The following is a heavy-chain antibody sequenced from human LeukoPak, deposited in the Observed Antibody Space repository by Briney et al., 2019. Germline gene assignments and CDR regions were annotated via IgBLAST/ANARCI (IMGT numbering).Heavy chain of an antibody. CDR1: GFTFSSYW. CDR3: AKAVSTIFGVAVYYFDY. D-gene: IGHD3-3*01. J-gene: IGHJ4*02. Sequence: PGGSLRLSCAASGFTFSSYWMSWVRQAPGKGLEWVSAISGSGGSTYYADSVKGRFTISRDNSKNTLYLQMNSLRAEDTAVYYCAKAVSTIFGVAVYYFDYWGQGTLVTVSS. CDR2: ISGSGGST. V-gene: IGHV3-23*01.